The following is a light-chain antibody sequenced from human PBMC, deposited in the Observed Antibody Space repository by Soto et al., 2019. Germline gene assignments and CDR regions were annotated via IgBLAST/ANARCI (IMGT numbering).Light chain of an antibody. CDR1: QSVTSNY. V-gene: IGKV3-20*01. CDR3: QHYVSPPIT. Sequence: EIVLTQSPGTLSLSPGERATLSCRASQSVTSNYLAWYQQKPGQAPRLLVYGASSRATGISDRFSGSGSGTDFTLIISRLEPEDFAVYYCQHYVSPPITFGQGKRLE. CDR2: GAS. J-gene: IGKJ5*01.